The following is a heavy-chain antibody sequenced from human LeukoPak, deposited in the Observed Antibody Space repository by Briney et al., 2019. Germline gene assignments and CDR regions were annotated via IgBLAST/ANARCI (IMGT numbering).Heavy chain of an antibody. CDR3: ARDRKSDGFDP. CDR2: ITSGGDT. J-gene: IGHJ5*02. V-gene: IGHV3-13*04. CDR1: GFTFSKYD. Sequence: PGGSLRLSCAGSGFTFSKYDMHWVRQATGRGLEWVSDITSGGDTHYQGSVKGRFTISRDNAKNSLYLQMNSLRAGDTAVYYCARDRKSDGFDPWGQGTLVTVSS.